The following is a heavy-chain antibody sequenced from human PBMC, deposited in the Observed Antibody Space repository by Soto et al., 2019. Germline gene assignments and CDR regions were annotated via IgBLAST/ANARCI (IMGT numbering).Heavy chain of an antibody. Sequence: TLSLTCTVSGGSISSGDYYWRWIRQPPGEGLEWIGYIYYSGSTYYNPSLKSRITISVDTSKNQFSLKLSSVTAADTAVYYCARLTGTKRSFDYWGQGTLVTVSS. CDR3: ARLTGTKRSFDY. D-gene: IGHD1-7*01. CDR1: GGSISSGDYY. CDR2: IYYSGST. V-gene: IGHV4-30-4*01. J-gene: IGHJ4*02.